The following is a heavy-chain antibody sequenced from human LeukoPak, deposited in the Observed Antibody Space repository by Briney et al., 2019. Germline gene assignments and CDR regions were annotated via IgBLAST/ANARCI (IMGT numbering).Heavy chain of an antibody. CDR1: GYIFTGYY. V-gene: IGHV1-2*06. Sequence: ASVKVSCKASGYIFTGYYMHWVRQAPGQGLEWIGRINPNSGGTNYAQKFQGRVTMTRDTSINTAYMELSRLRSDDTAVYYCARSTMVRGVIILFDYWGQGTLVTVSS. D-gene: IGHD3-10*01. CDR3: ARSTMVRGVIILFDY. CDR2: INPNSGGT. J-gene: IGHJ4*02.